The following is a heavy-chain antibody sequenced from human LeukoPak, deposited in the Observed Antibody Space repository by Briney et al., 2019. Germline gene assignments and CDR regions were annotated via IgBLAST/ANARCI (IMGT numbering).Heavy chain of an antibody. Sequence: ASETLSLTCTVSGGSISSSSYYWGWIRQPPGKGLEWIGSIYYSGSTYYNPSLKSRVTISVDTSKNQFSLKLSSVTAADTAVYYCARSVVVPAAMPGSDWGQGTLVTVSS. CDR2: IYYSGST. CDR3: ARSVVVPAAMPGSD. V-gene: IGHV4-39*01. D-gene: IGHD2-2*01. J-gene: IGHJ4*02. CDR1: GGSISSSSYY.